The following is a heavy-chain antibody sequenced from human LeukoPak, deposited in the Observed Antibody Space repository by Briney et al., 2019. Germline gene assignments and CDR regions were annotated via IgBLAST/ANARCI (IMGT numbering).Heavy chain of an antibody. CDR3: ARAYYYGSGSSGMDV. Sequence: ASVKVSCKASGYTFTGYYMHWVRQAPGQGLEWMGWINPNSGGTNYAQKFQGRVTMTRDTSISTAYMELSRLRSEDTAVYYCARAYYYGSGSSGMDVWGQGTTVTVSS. CDR2: INPNSGGT. CDR1: GYTFTGYY. J-gene: IGHJ6*02. V-gene: IGHV1-2*02. D-gene: IGHD3-10*01.